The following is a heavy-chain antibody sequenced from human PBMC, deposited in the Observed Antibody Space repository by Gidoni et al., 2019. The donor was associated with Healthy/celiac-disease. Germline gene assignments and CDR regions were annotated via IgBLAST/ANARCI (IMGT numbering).Heavy chain of an antibody. CDR2: IWYDGSNK. J-gene: IGHJ4*02. CDR3: AREILNFDY. D-gene: IGHD2-8*02. CDR1: GFTFSSYG. Sequence: VQPGRSLRLSCAASGFTFSSYGMHWVSQAPGKGLEWVAVIWYDGSNKYYADSVKGRFTISRDNSKNTLYLQMNRLRAEDTAVYYCAREILNFDYWGQGTLVTVSS. V-gene: IGHV3-33*01.